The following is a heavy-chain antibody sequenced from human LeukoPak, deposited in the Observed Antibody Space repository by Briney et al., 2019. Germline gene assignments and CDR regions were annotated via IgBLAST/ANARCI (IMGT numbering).Heavy chain of an antibody. CDR3: ARDHVRKKVVVAATPHWFDP. Sequence: GASVKVSCKASGYTFTSYYMHWVRQAPGQGLEWMGKINPSGGSTSYAQKFQGRVTMTRDTSTSTVYMELSSLRSEDTAVYYCARDHVRKKVVVAATPHWFDPWGQGTLVTVSS. J-gene: IGHJ5*02. CDR1: GYTFTSYY. CDR2: INPSGGST. V-gene: IGHV1-46*01. D-gene: IGHD2-15*01.